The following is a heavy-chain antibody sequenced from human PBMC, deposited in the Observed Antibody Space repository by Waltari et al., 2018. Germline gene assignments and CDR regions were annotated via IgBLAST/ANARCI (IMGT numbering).Heavy chain of an antibody. CDR1: GLVFRYYG. CDR2: ISYDGTNK. V-gene: IGHV3-30*18. J-gene: IGHJ6*02. Sequence: QVQLVESGGGVVQPGRSRRLSCAASGLVFRYYGMHWVPQATDKGLEWVAIISYDGTNKYYADSVKGRFTISRDNSKNTVSLEMNSLRAEDTAVYYCAKDILYDSLRRDIYHGVDVWGQGTTVTVSS. D-gene: IGHD3-22*01. CDR3: AKDILYDSLRRDIYHGVDV.